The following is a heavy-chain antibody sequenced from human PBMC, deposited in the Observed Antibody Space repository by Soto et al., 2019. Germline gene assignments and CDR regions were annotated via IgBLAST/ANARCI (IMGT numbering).Heavy chain of an antibody. CDR3: ARDFRYDISTGYYTPLAFDY. Sequence: ASVKVSCKASGYTFTSYAMHWVRQAPGQRLEWMGWINAGNGNTKYSQKFQGRVTITRDTSASTAYMELSSLRSEDTAVYYCARDFRYDISTGYYTPLAFDYWGQGTLVTVSS. J-gene: IGHJ4*02. CDR2: INAGNGNT. CDR1: GYTFTSYA. V-gene: IGHV1-3*01. D-gene: IGHD3-9*01.